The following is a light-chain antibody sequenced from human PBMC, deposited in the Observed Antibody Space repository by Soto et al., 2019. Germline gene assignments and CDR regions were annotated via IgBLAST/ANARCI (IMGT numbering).Light chain of an antibody. CDR1: QSISSY. J-gene: IGKJ4*01. Sequence: DIQMTQSPSSLSASVGDRVTITCRASQSISSYLNWYQQKPGKAPKLLIYAASSLQSGVPSRFSGSGSGTDFTLTISSLQPEDFATYYCQQHDSYPLTFGGGTKV. CDR3: QQHDSYPLT. V-gene: IGKV1-39*01. CDR2: AAS.